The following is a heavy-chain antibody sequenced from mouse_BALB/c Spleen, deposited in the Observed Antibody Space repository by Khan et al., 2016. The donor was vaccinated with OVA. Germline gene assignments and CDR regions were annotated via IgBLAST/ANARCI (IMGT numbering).Heavy chain of an antibody. CDR2: INTETGEP. V-gene: IGHV9-2-1*01. CDR1: GYTFTDYS. CDR3: AEGDYGGFDY. D-gene: IGHD2-4*01. J-gene: IGHJ2*01. Sequence: QIQLVQSGPELKKPGETVKISCKASGYTFTDYSMHWVKQAPGKGLKWMGWINTETGEPTYADDFKGRFAFSLETSASTAYLQINNHKNEDTATYFCAEGDYGGFDYWGQGTTLTVSS.